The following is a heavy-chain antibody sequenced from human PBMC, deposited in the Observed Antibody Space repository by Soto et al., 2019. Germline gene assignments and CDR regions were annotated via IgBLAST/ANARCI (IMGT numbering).Heavy chain of an antibody. CDR1: GYTFTYRY. CDR3: ARGARITMVRGLQSGMDV. V-gene: IGHV1-45*02. CDR2: ITPFNGNT. J-gene: IGHJ6*01. Sequence: SVKVSCKASGYTFTYRYLHWVRQAPGQALEWMGWITPFNGNTNYAQKFQDRVTITRDRSMSTAYMELSSLRSEDTAMYYCARGARITMVRGLQSGMDVWGQGTTVTV. D-gene: IGHD3-10*01.